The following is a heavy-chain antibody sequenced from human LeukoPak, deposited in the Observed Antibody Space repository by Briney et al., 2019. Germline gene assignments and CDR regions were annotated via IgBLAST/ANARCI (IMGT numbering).Heavy chain of an antibody. D-gene: IGHD3-16*01. V-gene: IGHV3-48*03. CDR1: GFTFSSYE. CDR3: ATEGGYYFDY. Sequence: GGSLRLSCAASGFTFSSYEMNWVRQAPGKGLEWVSYISSSGSTIYYADSVKGRFTISRDNAKNSLYLQMNSLRAEDTAVYYCATEGGYYFDYWGQGTLVTVSS. J-gene: IGHJ4*02. CDR2: ISSSGSTI.